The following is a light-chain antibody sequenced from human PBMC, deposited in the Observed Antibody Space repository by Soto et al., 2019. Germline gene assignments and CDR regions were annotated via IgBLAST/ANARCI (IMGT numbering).Light chain of an antibody. CDR1: QSISSW. V-gene: IGKV1-5*01. CDR2: HAS. CDR3: QQYNSYSGT. Sequence: DIEMTQSPSTLSASVGDRVTISCRASQSISSWLAWYQQKPGRAPDLLIFHASSLESGVPSRFSGSGSGTEFTLTISSLQPEDFATYYCQQYNSYSGTFGQGTKVEIE. J-gene: IGKJ1*01.